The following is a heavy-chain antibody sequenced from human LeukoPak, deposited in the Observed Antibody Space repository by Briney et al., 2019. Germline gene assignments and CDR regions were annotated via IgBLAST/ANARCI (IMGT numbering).Heavy chain of an antibody. CDR2: IYHSGST. Sequence: SETLSLTCAVSGGSISSSNWWSWVRQPPGKGLEWIGEIYHSGSTNYNPSLKSRVTISVDKSKNQFSLKLSSVTAADTAVYYCARDETSKGDAFDIWGQGTMVTVSS. CDR3: ARDETSKGDAFDI. CDR1: GGSISSSNW. J-gene: IGHJ3*02. V-gene: IGHV4-4*02.